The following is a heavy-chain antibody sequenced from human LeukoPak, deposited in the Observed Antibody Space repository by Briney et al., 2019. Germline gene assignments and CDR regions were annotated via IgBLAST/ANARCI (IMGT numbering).Heavy chain of an antibody. V-gene: IGHV1-2*02. CDR2: INPNSGGT. Sequence: ASVKVSCKASGYTFTGYYMHWVRQAAGQGLEWMGWINPNSGGTNYAQKFQGRVTMTRDTSISTAYMELSRLRSDDTAVYYCARQLVVGEPSSIDYWGQGTLVTVSS. CDR3: ARQLVVGEPSSIDY. CDR1: GYTFTGYY. J-gene: IGHJ4*02. D-gene: IGHD1-26*01.